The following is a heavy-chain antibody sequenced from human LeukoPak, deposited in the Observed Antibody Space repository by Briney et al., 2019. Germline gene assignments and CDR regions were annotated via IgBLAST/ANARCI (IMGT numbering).Heavy chain of an antibody. Sequence: SETLSLTCTVSGGSISSYYWSWIRQPAGKGLEWIGRIYTSGSTNYNPSLKSRVTMSVDTSKNQFSLKLSSVTAADTAVYYCAGYCSSTSCYIRYYGMDVWGQGPTVTVSS. CDR2: IYTSGST. J-gene: IGHJ6*02. V-gene: IGHV4-4*07. CDR3: AGYCSSTSCYIRYYGMDV. CDR1: GGSISSYY. D-gene: IGHD2-2*02.